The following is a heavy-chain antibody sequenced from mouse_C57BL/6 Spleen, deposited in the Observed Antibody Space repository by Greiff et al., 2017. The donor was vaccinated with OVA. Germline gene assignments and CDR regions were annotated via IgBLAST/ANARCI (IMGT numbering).Heavy chain of an antibody. CDR3: ARSSNYYGSSYAY. D-gene: IGHD1-1*01. J-gene: IGHJ3*01. V-gene: IGHV1-82*01. Sequence: VQRVESGPELVKPGASVKISCKASGYAFSSSWMNWVKQRPGKGLEWIGRIYPGDGDTNYNGKFKGKATLTADKSSSTAYMQLSSLTSEDSAVYFCARSSNYYGSSYAYWGQGTLVTVSA. CDR2: IYPGDGDT. CDR1: GYAFSSSW.